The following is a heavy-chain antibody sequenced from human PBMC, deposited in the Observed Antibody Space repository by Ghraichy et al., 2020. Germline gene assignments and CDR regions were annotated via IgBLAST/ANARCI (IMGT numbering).Heavy chain of an antibody. J-gene: IGHJ4*02. CDR1: GFTFSKHR. Sequence: GESLNISCAASGFTFSKHRMNWVRQAPGKGLEWVSYISSSSSYIKYADSVKGRFTVSRDNAKNSLYLQMNSLRAEDTAVYYCARDREEFCTNDVCYPNYWGLGTLVTVSS. CDR3: ARDREEFCTNDVCYPNY. CDR2: ISSSSSYI. D-gene: IGHD2-8*01. V-gene: IGHV3-21*01.